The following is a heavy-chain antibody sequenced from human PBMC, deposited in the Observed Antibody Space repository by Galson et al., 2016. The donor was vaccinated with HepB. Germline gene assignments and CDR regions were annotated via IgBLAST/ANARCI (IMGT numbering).Heavy chain of an antibody. Sequence: SLRLSCATSGFTFDDYGIGWFRQAPGKGLEWVSFTKKKHYGGTPEYAESVKGRFTISRDASTRIVHLQMNSLKTEDTALYYCSRSPEIPGQWPLFDDWGQGTLVTVSS. CDR3: SRSPEIPGQWPLFDD. D-gene: IGHD6-19*01. V-gene: IGHV3-49*03. CDR2: TKKKHYGGTP. J-gene: IGHJ4*02. CDR1: GFTFDDYG.